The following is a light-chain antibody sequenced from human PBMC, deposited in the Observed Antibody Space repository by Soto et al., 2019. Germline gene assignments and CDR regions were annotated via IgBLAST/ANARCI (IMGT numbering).Light chain of an antibody. Sequence: DIQMTQSPSSLSASVGDRVTISCRASQNIDKYLNWYQHKPGKAPTLLIYATSHLRSGVPTKFSGSGAATFFTLTSSRLQHEDLATYYCQQSYGNPGMFGRGTKVEL. CDR1: QNIDKY. CDR3: QQSYGNPGM. J-gene: IGKJ1*01. V-gene: IGKV1-39*01. CDR2: ATS.